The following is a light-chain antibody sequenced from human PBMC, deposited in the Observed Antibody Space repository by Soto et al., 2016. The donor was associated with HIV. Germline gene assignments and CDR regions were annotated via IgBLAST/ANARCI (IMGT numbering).Light chain of an antibody. CDR3: QVWDASTDLVV. V-gene: IGLV3-21*02. CDR1: NFGSLG. J-gene: IGLJ2*01. Sequence: SYELTQPPSVSVAPGETARITCGGHNFGSLGVHWYQQKPGQAPVLVIYDDRDRPSGIPERFSGSNSGDTATLTISRVEAGDEADYYCQVWDASTDLVVFGGGTKLTVL. CDR2: DDR.